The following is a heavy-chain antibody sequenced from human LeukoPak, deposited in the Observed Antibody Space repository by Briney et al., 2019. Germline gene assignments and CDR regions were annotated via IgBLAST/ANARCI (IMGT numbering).Heavy chain of an antibody. CDR3: ARDMVRGVLYYGMDV. V-gene: IGHV1-8*02. J-gene: IGHJ6*02. D-gene: IGHD3-10*01. CDR1: GGTLSSYA. Sequence: ASVKVSCKASGGTLSSYAISWVRQAPGQGLEWMGWMNPNSGNTGYAQKFQGRVTMTRNTSISTAYMELSSLRSEDTAVYYCARDMVRGVLYYGMDVWGQGTTVTVSS. CDR2: MNPNSGNT.